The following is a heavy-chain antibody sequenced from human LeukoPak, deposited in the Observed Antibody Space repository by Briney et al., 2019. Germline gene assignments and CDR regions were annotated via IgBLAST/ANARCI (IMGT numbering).Heavy chain of an antibody. J-gene: IGHJ3*02. CDR3: ARGGSYLSAFDI. D-gene: IGHD1-26*01. Sequence: GESLRLSCAASGFTVSSNYMSWARQAPGKGLEWVSIIYSGGSTFYADSVKGRFTISRDNSKNTLYLQMNSLRAEDTAVYYCARGGSYLSAFDIWGQGTMVTVSS. CDR1: GFTVSSNY. V-gene: IGHV3-53*01. CDR2: IYSGGST.